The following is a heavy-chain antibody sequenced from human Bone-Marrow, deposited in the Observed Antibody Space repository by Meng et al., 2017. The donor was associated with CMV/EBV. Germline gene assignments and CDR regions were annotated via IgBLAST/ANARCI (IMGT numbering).Heavy chain of an antibody. CDR1: GGSISSYY. D-gene: IGHD6-13*01. CDR2: IYYSGST. CDR3: ARSALTYSSNWEGGYNWVDP. J-gene: IGHJ5*02. V-gene: IGHV4-59*04. Sequence: SETLSLTCTVLGGSISSYYWSWIRQPPGKGLEWIGSIYYSGSTYYNPSLKSRVTISVDTSKNQFSLQLNSVTPEDTAVYYCARSALTYSSNWEGGYNWVDPWGQGTLVTVSS.